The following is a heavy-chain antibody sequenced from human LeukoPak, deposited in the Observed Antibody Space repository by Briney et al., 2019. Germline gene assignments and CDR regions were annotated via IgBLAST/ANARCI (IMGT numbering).Heavy chain of an antibody. V-gene: IGHV4-30-2*01. J-gene: IGHJ4*02. CDR3: ARVYGGLVRWD. D-gene: IGHD6-6*01. Sequence: SETLSLTCTVSGGSISSGGYYWSWIRQPPGKGLEWIGYIYHSGSTYYNPSLKSRVTISVDRSKNQFSLKLSSVTAADTAVYYCARVYGGLVRWDWGQGTLVTVSS. CDR2: IYHSGST. CDR1: GGSISSGGYY.